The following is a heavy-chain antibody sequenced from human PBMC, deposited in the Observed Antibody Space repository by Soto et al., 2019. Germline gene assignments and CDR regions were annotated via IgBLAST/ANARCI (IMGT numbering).Heavy chain of an antibody. CDR1: GHTFYSHD. V-gene: IGHV1-18*01. CDR2: ISNKNGNT. D-gene: IGHD5-12*01. CDR3: ARGRVATGYDY. Sequence: QVQLVQSGAEVKEPGASVKVSCKASGHTFYSHDITWVRQAPGQGLEWVGWISNKNGNTNYARKVQGRVTLTTDTSTSTAYMELRTLTSDDTAVYYCARGRVATGYDYWGQGALVAVSS. J-gene: IGHJ4*02.